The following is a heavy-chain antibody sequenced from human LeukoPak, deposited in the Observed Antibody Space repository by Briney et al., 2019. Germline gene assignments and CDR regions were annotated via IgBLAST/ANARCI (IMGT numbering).Heavy chain of an antibody. D-gene: IGHD6-19*01. Sequence: GGSLRLSCAASGFTFSSYAMSWVRQAPGKGLEWVSAIGGSGGRSYYADSVKGRFTISRDNSKNTLYLQMNSLRAEDTAVYYCAKDLRKPIIAVAGPDAFDIWGQGTMVTISS. CDR3: AKDLRKPIIAVAGPDAFDI. CDR2: IGGSGGRS. V-gene: IGHV3-23*01. J-gene: IGHJ3*02. CDR1: GFTFSSYA.